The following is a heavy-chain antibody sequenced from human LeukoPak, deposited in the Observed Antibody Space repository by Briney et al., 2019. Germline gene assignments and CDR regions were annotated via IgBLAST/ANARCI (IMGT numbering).Heavy chain of an antibody. Sequence: PGGSLRLSCAASGFTFSKYNMNWVRQAPGKGLEWVSSISSTSSYIYYADSLKGRFTISRDNAKNSLYLQMNSLRAEDTAVYYCARDQRPYYHYMDVWGKGTTVTVSS. CDR1: GFTFSKYN. D-gene: IGHD6-25*01. CDR3: ARDQRPYYHYMDV. J-gene: IGHJ6*03. CDR2: ISSTSSYI. V-gene: IGHV3-21*01.